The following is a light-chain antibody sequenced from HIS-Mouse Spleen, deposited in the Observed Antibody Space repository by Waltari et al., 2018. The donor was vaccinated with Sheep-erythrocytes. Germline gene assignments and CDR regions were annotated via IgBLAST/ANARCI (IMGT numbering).Light chain of an antibody. Sequence: QSALTQPASVSGSPGQSITISCTGTSSDVGSYNLVSWYQQHPGKAPKLMIYEGSKRPQGVSNRFSGSKSGNTASLTISGRQAEDEADYYCCSYAGSSTPWVFGGGTKLTVL. CDR3: CSYAGSSTPWV. CDR1: SSDVGSYNL. J-gene: IGLJ3*02. CDR2: EGS. V-gene: IGLV2-23*01.